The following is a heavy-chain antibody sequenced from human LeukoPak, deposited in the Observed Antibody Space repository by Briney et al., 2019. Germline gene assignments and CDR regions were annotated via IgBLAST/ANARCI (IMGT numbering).Heavy chain of an antibody. CDR2: ISYDGSNK. Sequence: VGSLRLSCAASGFTFSSYAMHWVRQAPGKGLEWVAVISYDGSNKYYADSVKGRFTISRDNSKNTLYLQMNSLRAEDTAVYYCARDTGGYCSSTSCPSMLYDYYGMDVWGQGTTVTVSS. D-gene: IGHD2-2*01. CDR3: ARDTGGYCSSTSCPSMLYDYYGMDV. V-gene: IGHV3-30-3*01. J-gene: IGHJ6*02. CDR1: GFTFSSYA.